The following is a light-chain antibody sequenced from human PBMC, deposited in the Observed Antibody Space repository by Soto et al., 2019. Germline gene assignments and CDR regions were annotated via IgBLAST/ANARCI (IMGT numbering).Light chain of an antibody. J-gene: IGLJ1*01. Sequence: QSVRTQPPSASGSPGQSFTISCTGTSSDVGGYNYVSWYQQHPGKAPKLMIYEVSKRPSGVPDRFSGSKSGKTASLTVSGLQAEDEADYYCSSYAGSNNLYVFGTGTRSPS. CDR3: SSYAGSNNLYV. CDR1: SSDVGGYNY. CDR2: EVS. V-gene: IGLV2-8*01.